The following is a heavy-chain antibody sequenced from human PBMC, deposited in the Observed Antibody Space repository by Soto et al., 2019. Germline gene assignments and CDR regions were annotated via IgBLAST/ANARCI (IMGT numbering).Heavy chain of an antibody. CDR2: ISYDGSNK. D-gene: IGHD3-16*01. Sequence: GGSLRLSCAASGFTFSSYGMHWVRQAPGKGLEWVAVISYDGSNKYYADSVKGRFTISRDNSKNTLYLQMNSLRAEDTAVYYCAKDYYDRRDGYSYFDYWGQGTLVTVSS. V-gene: IGHV3-30*18. CDR3: AKDYYDRRDGYSYFDY. CDR1: GFTFSSYG. J-gene: IGHJ4*02.